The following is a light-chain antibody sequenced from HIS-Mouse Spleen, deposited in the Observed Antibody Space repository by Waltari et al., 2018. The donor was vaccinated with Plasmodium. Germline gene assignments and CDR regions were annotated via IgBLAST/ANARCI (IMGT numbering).Light chain of an antibody. CDR2: DFS. J-gene: IGLJ2*01. CDR3: CSYAGSYTLV. V-gene: IGLV2-11*01. CDR1: RSDVGGYNN. Sequence: QSALPQPRPVSGSPGHSVPISCTGTRSDVGGYNNVYLYQHHPGKAPKLMIYDFSKRPSGVPDRFSGSKSGNTASLTISGLQAEDEADYYCCSYAGSYTLVFGGGTKLTVL.